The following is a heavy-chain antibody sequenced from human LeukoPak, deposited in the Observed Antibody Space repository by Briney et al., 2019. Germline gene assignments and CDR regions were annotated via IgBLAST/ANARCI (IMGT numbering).Heavy chain of an antibody. CDR1: GGTFSSYA. J-gene: IGHJ3*02. CDR3: ARVGQYYDSSGLSNAFDI. D-gene: IGHD3-22*01. CDR2: IIPIFGTA. V-gene: IGHV1-69*05. Sequence: SVKVSCKASGGTFSSYAISWVRQAPGQGLEWMGGIIPIFGTANYAQKFQGRVTITTDESTSTAYMELSSLRSEDTAVYYCARVGQYYDSSGLSNAFDIWGQGQWSPSLQ.